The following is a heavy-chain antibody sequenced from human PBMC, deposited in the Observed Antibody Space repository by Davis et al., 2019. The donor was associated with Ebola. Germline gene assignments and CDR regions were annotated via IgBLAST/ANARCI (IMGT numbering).Heavy chain of an antibody. D-gene: IGHD1-20*01. V-gene: IGHV3-33*03. CDR1: GFTFSSYG. J-gene: IGHJ6*02. CDR3: AAPRITGTSGYYYGMDV. Sequence: GGSLRLSCAASGFTFSSYGMHWVRQAPGKGLEWVAVIWYDGSNKYYADSVKGRFTISRDNAKNSLYLQMNSLRAEDTAVYYCAAPRITGTSGYYYGMDVWGQGTTVTVSS. CDR2: IWYDGSNK.